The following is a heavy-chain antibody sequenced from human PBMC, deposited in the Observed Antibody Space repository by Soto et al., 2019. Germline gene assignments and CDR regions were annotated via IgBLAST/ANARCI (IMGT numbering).Heavy chain of an antibody. CDR2: INANNGGA. J-gene: IGHJ5*02. D-gene: IGHD6-25*01. CDR1: GYTFTDYH. Sequence: ASVKVSCKASGYTFTDYHIRWVRQAPGQGLEFMGWINANNGGAGSAQQFQGRVTVTRDTSITTVYMELSNLRSDDTAVYYCAREGGSETLQPSYNWFDTWGQGTLVTVSS. V-gene: IGHV1-2*02. CDR3: AREGGSETLQPSYNWFDT.